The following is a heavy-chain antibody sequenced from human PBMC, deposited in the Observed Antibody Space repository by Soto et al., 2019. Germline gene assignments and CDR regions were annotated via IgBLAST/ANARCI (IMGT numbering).Heavy chain of an antibody. D-gene: IGHD2-2*01. CDR3: ARVEDIVVVPAARGFDP. CDR2: IYYSGST. V-gene: IGHV4-31*03. J-gene: IGHJ5*02. Sequence: SETLSLTCTVSGGTISSGGYYWSWHSKHPGKGLEWIGYIYYSGSTYYNPSLKGRVTISVDTSKNQFSLKLSSVTAADTAVYYCARVEDIVVVPAARGFDPWGQGTLVTVSS. CDR1: GGTISSGGYY.